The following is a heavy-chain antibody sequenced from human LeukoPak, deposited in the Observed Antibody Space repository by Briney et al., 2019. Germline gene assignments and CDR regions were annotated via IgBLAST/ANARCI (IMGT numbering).Heavy chain of an antibody. J-gene: IGHJ4*02. CDR3: AKDLGYSYGSYFDY. CDR2: ISGSGGST. D-gene: IGHD5-18*01. V-gene: IGHV3-23*01. Sequence: PGGSLRLSCAASGFTFSSYAMSWVRQALGKGLEWVSAISGSGGSTYYADSVKGRFTISRDNSKNTLYLQMNSLRAEDTAVYYCAKDLGYSYGSYFDYWGQGTLVTVSS. CDR1: GFTFSSYA.